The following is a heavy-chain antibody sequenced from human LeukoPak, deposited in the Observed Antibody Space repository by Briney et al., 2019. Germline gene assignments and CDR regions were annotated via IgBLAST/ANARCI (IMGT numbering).Heavy chain of an antibody. D-gene: IGHD3-10*01. CDR2: IRYDGSNK. CDR3: AKEKYYYGSGRPFDY. Sequence: GGSLRLSCAASGFTFSSYGMHWVRQAPGKGLEWVAFIRYDGSNKYYADSVKGRFTISRDNSKNTLYLQMNSLRAEDTAVYYCAKEKYYYGSGRPFDYWGQGTLVTVSS. V-gene: IGHV3-30*02. J-gene: IGHJ4*02. CDR1: GFTFSSYG.